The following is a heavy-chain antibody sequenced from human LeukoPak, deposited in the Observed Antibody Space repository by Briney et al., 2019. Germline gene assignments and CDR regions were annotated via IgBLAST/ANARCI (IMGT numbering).Heavy chain of an antibody. V-gene: IGHV3-48*03. Sequence: GGSLRLSCVASGFTFSRFEMNWVRQAPGKELEWISHISTGTYIAYTDSVKGRFTISRDNAKNSLFLQMNSLRAEDTAVYYCTREQDREASATVVGDYWGQGTLVTVPS. J-gene: IGHJ4*02. CDR3: TREQDREASATVVGDY. D-gene: IGHD4-23*01. CDR2: ISTGTYI. CDR1: GFTFSRFE.